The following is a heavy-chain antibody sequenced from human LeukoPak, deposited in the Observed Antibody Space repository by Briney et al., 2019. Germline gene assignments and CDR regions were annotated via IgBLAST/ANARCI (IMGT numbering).Heavy chain of an antibody. V-gene: IGHV4-4*07. CDR3: ASGSPFYGMDV. D-gene: IGHD6-25*01. CDR1: GGSISSYY. Sequence: NPSETLSLTCTVSGGSISSYYWSWIRQPAGKGLEWIGRIYTSGSTNYNPSLKSRVTISLDTSKNQFSLKLSSVTAADTAVYYCASGSPFYGMDVWGQGTTVTVSS. CDR2: IYTSGST. J-gene: IGHJ6*02.